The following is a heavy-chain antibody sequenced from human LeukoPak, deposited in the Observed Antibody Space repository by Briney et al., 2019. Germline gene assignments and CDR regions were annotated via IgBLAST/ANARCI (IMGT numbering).Heavy chain of an antibody. Sequence: GRSLRLSCAASGFTFSSYAMHWVRQAPGKGLEWVAVISYDGSNKYYADSVKGRFTISRDNAKNSLYLQMNSLRGEDTALYFCARGGLIRRHAFDIWGQGTMVTVSS. CDR3: ARGGLIRRHAFDI. D-gene: IGHD1-1*01. V-gene: IGHV3-30*04. J-gene: IGHJ3*02. CDR1: GFTFSSYA. CDR2: ISYDGSNK.